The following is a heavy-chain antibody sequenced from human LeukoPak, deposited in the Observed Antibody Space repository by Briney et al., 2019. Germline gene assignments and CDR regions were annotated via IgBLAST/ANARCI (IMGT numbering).Heavy chain of an antibody. CDR2: IIPIFGTA. D-gene: IGHD5-12*01. J-gene: IGHJ6*03. Sequence: GASVKVSCKASGGTFSSYAISWVRQAPGQGLEWMGGIIPIFGTANYAQKFQGRVTITADKSTSTAYMELSSLRSEDTAVYYCARATGQTFYYYYMDVWGKGTTVTVSS. V-gene: IGHV1-69*06. CDR1: GGTFSSYA. CDR3: ARATGQTFYYYYMDV.